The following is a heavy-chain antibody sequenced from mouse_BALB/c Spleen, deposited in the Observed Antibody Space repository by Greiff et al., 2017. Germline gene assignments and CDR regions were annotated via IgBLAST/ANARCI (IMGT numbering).Heavy chain of an antibody. D-gene: IGHD1-3*01. CDR2: IYPGDGDT. CDR1: GYTFTSYW. Sequence: VQLQESGAELARPGASVKLSCKASGYTFTSYWIQWVKQRPGQGLEWIGAIYPGDGDTRYTQKFKGKATLTADKSSSTAYMQLSSLASEDSAVYYCAIAKYYAMDYWGQGTSVTVSS. V-gene: IGHV1-87*01. CDR3: AIAKYYAMDY. J-gene: IGHJ4*01.